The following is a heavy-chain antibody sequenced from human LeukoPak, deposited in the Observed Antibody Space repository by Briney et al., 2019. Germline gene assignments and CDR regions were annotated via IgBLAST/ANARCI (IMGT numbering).Heavy chain of an antibody. V-gene: IGHV4-30-2*01. CDR2: INHSGST. CDR3: ASLAGAGRTRNGMDV. CDR1: GGSISRGGYY. Sequence: PSQTLSLTCTVSGGSISRGGYYWSWIRQPPGEGLEWIGEINHSGSTNYNPSLKSRVTISVDTSKNQFSLKLSSVTAADTAVYYCASLAGAGRTRNGMDVWGQGTTVTVSS. D-gene: IGHD6-19*01. J-gene: IGHJ6*02.